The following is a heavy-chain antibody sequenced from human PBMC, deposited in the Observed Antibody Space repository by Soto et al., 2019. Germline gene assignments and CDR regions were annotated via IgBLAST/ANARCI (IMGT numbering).Heavy chain of an antibody. CDR2: ISGSGGDT. J-gene: IGHJ4*02. D-gene: IGHD3-16*01. Sequence: EVQLLEFGGGLVQPGGSLRLSCAASGFTFSSSAMSWVRQAPGMGLEWVSTISGSGGDTYYANSVKGRFTISRDNSKKTLSRQMNSLRAEDTAVYYCAKGYARGFDYWGQGTLVSVSS. V-gene: IGHV3-23*01. CDR3: AKGYARGFDY. CDR1: GFTFSSSA.